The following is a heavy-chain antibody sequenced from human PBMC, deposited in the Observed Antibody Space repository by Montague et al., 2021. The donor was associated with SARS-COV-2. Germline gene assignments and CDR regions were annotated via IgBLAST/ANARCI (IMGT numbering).Heavy chain of an antibody. V-gene: IGHV4-34*01. CDR1: GGSFIGYY. CDR3: ARRLYSFGSGTYRD. D-gene: IGHD3-10*01. CDR2: INHNGNT. Sequence: SETLFLTCTAPGGSFIGYYWGWIRQPPGKGLEWIGEINHNGNTQYNPSLKSRLTMSLDTSRTHISLQVTSVTAADTAVYFCARRLYSFGSGTYRDWGQGTLVTVSS. J-gene: IGHJ4*02.